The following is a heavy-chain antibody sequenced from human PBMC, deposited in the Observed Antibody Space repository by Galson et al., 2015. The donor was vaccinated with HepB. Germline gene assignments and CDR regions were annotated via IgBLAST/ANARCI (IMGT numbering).Heavy chain of an antibody. CDR3: ARSNWNYDAFDI. CDR1: GSTFTGYY. CDR2: INPNSGGT. J-gene: IGHJ3*02. V-gene: IGHV1-2*06. D-gene: IGHD1-7*01. Sequence: SVKVSCKASGSTFTGYYMHWVRQAPGQGLEWMGRINPNSGGTNYAQKFQGRVTMTRDTSISTAYMELSRLRSDDTAVYYCARSNWNYDAFDIWGQGTMVTVSS.